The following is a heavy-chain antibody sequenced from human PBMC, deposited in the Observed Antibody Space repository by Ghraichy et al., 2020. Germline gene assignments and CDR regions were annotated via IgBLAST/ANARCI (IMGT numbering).Heavy chain of an antibody. CDR1: GGSISGYY. V-gene: IGHV4-59*08. J-gene: IGHJ4*02. CDR3: ARQLLEGARKAFDC. D-gene: IGHD1-26*01. Sequence: SETLSLTCNVSGGSISGYYWSWIRQPPGKGLEWIGYIYYSGSTNYNPSLNSRVTISLDTSKNQLSLNLSSVTAADTAVYYCARQLLEGARKAFDCWGQGTLVTVSS. CDR2: IYYSGST.